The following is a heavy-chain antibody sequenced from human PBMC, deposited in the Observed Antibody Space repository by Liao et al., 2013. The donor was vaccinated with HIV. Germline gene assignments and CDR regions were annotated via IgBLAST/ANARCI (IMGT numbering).Heavy chain of an antibody. CDR2: ISHSGFT. CDR1: GGSFSGYY. D-gene: IGHD1/OR15-1a*01. Sequence: QVQLQQWGAGLLKPSETLSLTCAVYGGSFSGYYWSWIRQPPGKGLEWIGHISHSGFTNNNPSLKTRATISIDLSNNEFSLDLSSVTAADTAVYYCGRLGQPSGDFYTGGYYYMDVWGKGTTVTVSS. V-gene: IGHV4-34*11. J-gene: IGHJ6*03. CDR3: GRLGQPSGDFYTGGYYYMDV.